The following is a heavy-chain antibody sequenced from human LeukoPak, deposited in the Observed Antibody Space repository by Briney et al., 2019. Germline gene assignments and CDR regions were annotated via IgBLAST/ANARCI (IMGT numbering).Heavy chain of an antibody. D-gene: IGHD5-12*01. J-gene: IGHJ4*02. CDR3: ARGKRGYSGPFDY. V-gene: IGHV3-74*01. Sequence: GGSLRLSCAASGFTFSSDWMHWVRQAPGKGLVWVSRINSDGSSTSYADSVKGRFTISRDNAKNTLYLQMNSLRAEDTAVYYCARGKRGYSGPFDYWGQGTLVTVSS. CDR2: INSDGSST. CDR1: GFTFSSDW.